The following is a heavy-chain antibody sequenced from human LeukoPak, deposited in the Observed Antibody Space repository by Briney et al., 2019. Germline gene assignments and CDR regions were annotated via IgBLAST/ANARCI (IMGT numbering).Heavy chain of an antibody. Sequence: SVKVSCKASGYTFTSYDINWVRQAPGQGLEWMGGIIPIFGTVNYAQKFQGRVTITADKSTSTAYMELSSLRSEDTAVYYCARSLFRFLEWSYRSYYYYYMDVWGKGTTVTVSS. CDR2: IIPIFGTV. CDR3: ARSLFRFLEWSYRSYYYYYMDV. CDR1: GYTFTSYD. J-gene: IGHJ6*03. D-gene: IGHD3-3*01. V-gene: IGHV1-69*06.